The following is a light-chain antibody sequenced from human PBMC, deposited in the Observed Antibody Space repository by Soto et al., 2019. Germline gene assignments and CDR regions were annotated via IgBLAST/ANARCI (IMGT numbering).Light chain of an antibody. CDR2: AAS. CDR1: QSIDKY. V-gene: IGKV1-39*01. CDR3: QQSYSSPGT. Sequence: DIQMTQSPSSLSASVGERVTITCRASQSIDKYLNWYQHKPGKAPYLLIYAASHLRSGVPTRFSGSGTGTSFTLTISSLHYEDLATYYCQQSYSSPGTFGRGTKVELK. J-gene: IGKJ1*01.